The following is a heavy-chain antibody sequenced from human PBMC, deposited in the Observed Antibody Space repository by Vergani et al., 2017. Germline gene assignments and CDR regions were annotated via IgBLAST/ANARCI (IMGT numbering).Heavy chain of an antibody. D-gene: IGHD2-15*01. V-gene: IGHV4-61*02. J-gene: IGHJ4*02. CDR3: ARGSXLGGSCYKPLFDF. CDR2: IHTSGST. Sequence: QVQLQESGPGLVKPSQTLSLTCTVSGGSINSHNYYWSWIRQPAGKGLEWIGRIHTSGSTNYNPSLKSRVTMSEDTSKNHFSLTLTSVTPADTAVYFCARGSXLGGSCYKPLFDFWGQGILVTVSS. CDR1: GGSINSHNYY.